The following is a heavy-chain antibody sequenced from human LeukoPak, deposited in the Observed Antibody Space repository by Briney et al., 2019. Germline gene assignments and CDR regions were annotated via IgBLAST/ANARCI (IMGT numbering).Heavy chain of an antibody. J-gene: IGHJ3*02. V-gene: IGHV1-18*01. Sequence: GASVKVSCKASGYTFTSYGISWVRQAPGQGLEWMGWISAYNGNTNYAQKLQGRVTMTTDTSTSTAYMELRSLRSDDTAVYYCARDLVGTYYYDSREINDAFDIWGQGTMVTVSS. CDR1: GYTFTSYG. CDR2: ISAYNGNT. CDR3: ARDLVGTYYYDSREINDAFDI. D-gene: IGHD3-22*01.